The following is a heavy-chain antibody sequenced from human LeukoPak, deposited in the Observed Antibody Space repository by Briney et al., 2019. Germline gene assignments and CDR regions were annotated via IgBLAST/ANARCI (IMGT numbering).Heavy chain of an antibody. CDR3: ARDLSVVAPRYGMDV. D-gene: IGHD2-2*01. Sequence: GGSLRLSCAASGFTFSSFNMNWVRHTPGKGLEWISYISSSSSTIYYADSVKGRFTISRDNAKNSLYLQMNSLRDEDTAVYYCARDLSVVAPRYGMDVWGQGTTVTVSS. CDR2: ISSSSSTI. CDR1: GFTFSSFN. V-gene: IGHV3-48*02. J-gene: IGHJ6*02.